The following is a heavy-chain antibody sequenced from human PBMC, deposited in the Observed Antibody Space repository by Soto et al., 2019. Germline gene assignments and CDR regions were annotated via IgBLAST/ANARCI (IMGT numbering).Heavy chain of an antibody. CDR3: ARAPTGSSGYNGYFDY. Sequence: QVQLVESGGGVVQPGRSLRLSCAASGFTFRSYAMHWVRQAPGKGLEWVAVISYDGINKYYADSVKGRFTISRDNSKNTLHLQMNSLIAEDTAVDYCARAPTGSSGYNGYFDYWGQGTLVTVSS. V-gene: IGHV3-30*14. J-gene: IGHJ4*02. D-gene: IGHD3-22*01. CDR2: ISYDGINK. CDR1: GFTFRSYA.